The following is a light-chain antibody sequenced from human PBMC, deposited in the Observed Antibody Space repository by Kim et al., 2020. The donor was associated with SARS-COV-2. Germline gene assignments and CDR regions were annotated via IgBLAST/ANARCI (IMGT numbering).Light chain of an antibody. Sequence: SPGQRATLSCRASQNVDSASLAWYQQKPGQAPSLLIYATSTRDTGIPDRFSGSGSGTDFTLTINRLETEDFAVYYCQQYGGSPLYSFGQGTKLEI. CDR1: QNVDSAS. CDR2: ATS. V-gene: IGKV3-20*01. CDR3: QQYGGSPLYS. J-gene: IGKJ2*03.